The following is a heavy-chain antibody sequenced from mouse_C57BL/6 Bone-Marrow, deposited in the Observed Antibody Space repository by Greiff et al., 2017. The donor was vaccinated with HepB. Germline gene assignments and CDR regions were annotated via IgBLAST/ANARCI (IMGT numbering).Heavy chain of an antibody. CDR3: ARDWNDYFDY. Sequence: QVHVKQPGAELVKPGASVKLSCKASGYTFTSYDINWVKQRPGQGLEWIGWIYPRDGSTKYNEKFKGKATLTVDTSSSTAYMELHSLTSEDSAVYFCARDWNDYFDYWGQGTTLTVSS. V-gene: IGHV1-85*01. CDR2: IYPRDGST. D-gene: IGHD4-1*01. CDR1: GYTFTSYD. J-gene: IGHJ2*01.